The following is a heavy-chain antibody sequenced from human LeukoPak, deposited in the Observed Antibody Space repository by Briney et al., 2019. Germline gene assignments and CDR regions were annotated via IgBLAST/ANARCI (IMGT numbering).Heavy chain of an antibody. V-gene: IGHV4-34*01. CDR1: GRSFSGYY. CDR2: INHSGST. D-gene: IGHD4-17*01. J-gene: IGHJ4*02. CDR3: ARGGHYEPHVIDY. Sequence: SETLSLTCAVYGRSFSGYYWSWIRQPAGKGPEWIGEINHSGSTNYNPSLKSRVTISVDTSKNQFSLKLSSVTAADTAVYYCARGGHYEPHVIDYWGQGTLVTVSS.